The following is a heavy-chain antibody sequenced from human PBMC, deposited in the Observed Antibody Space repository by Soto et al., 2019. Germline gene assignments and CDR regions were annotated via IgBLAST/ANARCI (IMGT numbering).Heavy chain of an antibody. D-gene: IGHD2-15*01. CDR1: GFTFGTYG. J-gene: IGHJ6*02. CDR3: ARIDCTGGSCRPYAYYDMDV. CDR2: IWYDGSIK. V-gene: IGHV3-33*01. Sequence: PEGSLRLSCAASGFTFGTYGMHWVRQAPGKGLEWVAVIWYDGSIKYYADSVKGRFTISRDNSKNTLYLQMNSLRAEDTAVYFCARIDCTGGSCRPYAYYDMDVWGQGTTVTVSS.